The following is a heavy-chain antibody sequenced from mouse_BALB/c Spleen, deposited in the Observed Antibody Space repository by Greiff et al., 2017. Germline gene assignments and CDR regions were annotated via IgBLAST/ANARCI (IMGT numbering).Heavy chain of an antibody. J-gene: IGHJ4*01. CDR2: INPSNGRT. CDR1: GYTFTSYW. D-gene: IGHD1-1*01. V-gene: IGHV1S81*02. CDR3: APGITTPMDY. Sequence: QVHVKQPGAELVKPGASVKLSCKASGYTFTSYWMHWVKQRPGQGLEWIGEINPSNGRTNYNEKFKSKATLTVDKSSSTAYMQLSSLTSEDSAVYYCAPGITTPMDYWGQGTSVTVSS.